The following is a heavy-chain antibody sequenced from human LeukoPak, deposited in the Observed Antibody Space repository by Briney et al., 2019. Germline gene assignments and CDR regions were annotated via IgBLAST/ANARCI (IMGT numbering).Heavy chain of an antibody. J-gene: IGHJ4*02. D-gene: IGHD4-11*01. Sequence: ASVKVSCKASGYTFTSYDINWVLQATGQGLEWMGWMNPNSGNTGYAQKFQGRVTMTRNTSISTAYMELSSLRSEDTAVYYCARGRWGNYGFDYWGQGTLVTVSS. V-gene: IGHV1-8*01. CDR1: GYTFTSYD. CDR2: MNPNSGNT. CDR3: ARGRWGNYGFDY.